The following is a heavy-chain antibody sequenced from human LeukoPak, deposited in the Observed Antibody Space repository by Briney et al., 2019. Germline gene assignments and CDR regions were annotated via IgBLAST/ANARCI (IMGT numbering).Heavy chain of an antibody. J-gene: IGHJ4*02. Sequence: KPSETLSLTCAVSGYSISSGYYWGWIRPPPGKGLEWIRSIYHSGSTYYNPSLKSRVTISVDTSKNQFSLKLSSVTAADTAVYYCARHGKYDFWSGYSNYFDYWGQGTLVTVSS. CDR1: GYSISSGYY. CDR2: IYHSGST. CDR3: ARHGKYDFWSGYSNYFDY. D-gene: IGHD3-3*01. V-gene: IGHV4-38-2*01.